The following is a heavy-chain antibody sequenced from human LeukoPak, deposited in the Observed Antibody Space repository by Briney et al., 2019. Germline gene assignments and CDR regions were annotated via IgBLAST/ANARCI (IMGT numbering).Heavy chain of an antibody. D-gene: IGHD3-22*01. CDR1: GFTFSSYA. CDR3: AKVGEYDSSGYYSDCPDY. J-gene: IGHJ4*02. V-gene: IGHV3-23*01. CDR2: ISGSGGST. Sequence: GGSLRLSCAASGFTFSSYAMSWVRQAPGKGLEWVSAISGSGGSTYYADSVKGRFTISRDNSKNTLYLQMNSLRAEDTAVYYCAKVGEYDSSGYYSDCPDYWGRGTLVTVSS.